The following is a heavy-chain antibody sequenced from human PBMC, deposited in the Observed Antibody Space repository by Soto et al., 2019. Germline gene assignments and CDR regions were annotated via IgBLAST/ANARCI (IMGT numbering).Heavy chain of an antibody. J-gene: IGHJ4*02. V-gene: IGHV3-23*01. CDR3: ARGSTDSYPGSRIFDF. CDR2: ITETGGDA. D-gene: IGHD3-10*01. CDR1: GLTFGSRA. Sequence: PGGSLRLSCVASGLTFGSRAMSWVRQAPGEGRQWVSTITETGGDAKYADSVRGRFVISRDNSKNTLYLQMTSLTAEDSAMYYCARGSTDSYPGSRIFDFWGRGTLVTVSS.